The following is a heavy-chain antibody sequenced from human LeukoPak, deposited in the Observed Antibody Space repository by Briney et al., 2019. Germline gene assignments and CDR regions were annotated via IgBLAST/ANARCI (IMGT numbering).Heavy chain of an antibody. CDR1: GGSFSGYY. CDR2: INHSGST. Sequence: SETLSLTCAVYGGSFSGYYWSWIRQPPGKGLEWIGEINHSGSTNYNPSLKSRVTISVDTSKNQFSLKLSSVTAADTAVYYCARRARYDFWSGRTSFDYWGQGTLVTVSS. J-gene: IGHJ4*02. D-gene: IGHD3-3*01. CDR3: ARRARYDFWSGRTSFDY. V-gene: IGHV4-34*01.